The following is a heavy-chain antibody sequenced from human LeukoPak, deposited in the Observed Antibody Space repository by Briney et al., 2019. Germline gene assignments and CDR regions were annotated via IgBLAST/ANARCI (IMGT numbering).Heavy chain of an antibody. CDR1: GDSISSTPYS. Sequence: SETLSLTCTVSGDSISSTPYSWDWIRQPPGKGLEWIGSIYYRGSTYYNPSLKSRLTISVDTSTNQFSLHLSSVTAADTAMYYCTRHQKGDYPWFDPWGQGTLVTVPS. V-gene: IGHV4-39*01. CDR2: IYYRGST. CDR3: TRHQKGDYPWFDP. J-gene: IGHJ5*02. D-gene: IGHD4-17*01.